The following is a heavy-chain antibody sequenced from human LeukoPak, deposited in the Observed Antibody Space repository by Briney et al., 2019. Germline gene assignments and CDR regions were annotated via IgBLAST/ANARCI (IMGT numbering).Heavy chain of an antibody. CDR3: TRGAGWLIDY. V-gene: IGHV4-39*07. Sequence: SETLSLTCTVSGGSVSSSAYYWGWIRQPPGKGLEWIGSVSYSGSPYYNPSLKSRVTISADTSKNQFSLKLNSLTTADTAVYYCTRGAGWLIDYWGQGILVTVSS. D-gene: IGHD3-16*01. CDR1: GGSVSSSAYY. J-gene: IGHJ4*02. CDR2: VSYSGSP.